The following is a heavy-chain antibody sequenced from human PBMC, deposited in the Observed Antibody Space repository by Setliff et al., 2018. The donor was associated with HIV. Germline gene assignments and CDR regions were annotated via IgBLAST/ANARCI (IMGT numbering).Heavy chain of an antibody. J-gene: IGHJ3*01. Sequence: PSETLSLTCSVSGVSIVSGGFYFSWIRQHPGKGLEWLGTVYYTGKTYYSPSLQSRLTMSADTSKNQLYLKMNSVTAADTAVYYCARPLPIGGYCSSTSCQGAFDFWGQGTMVTVSS. V-gene: IGHV4-31*03. CDR1: GVSIVSGGFY. CDR3: ARPLPIGGYCSSTSCQGAFDF. D-gene: IGHD2-2*01. CDR2: VYYTGKT.